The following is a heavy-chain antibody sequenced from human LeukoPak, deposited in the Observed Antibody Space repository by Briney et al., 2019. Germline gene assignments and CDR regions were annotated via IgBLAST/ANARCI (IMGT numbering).Heavy chain of an antibody. CDR3: ATHCSSTSCKGAFDI. J-gene: IGHJ3*02. V-gene: IGHV3-30*04. D-gene: IGHD2-2*01. Sequence: TGGSLRLSCEATGVTFSRYAMHWVRQAPGKGLEWVAVISYDGSNKYYADSVKGRFTISRDNSKNTLYLQMNSLRAEDTAVYYCATHCSSTSCKGAFDIWGQGTMVTVSS. CDR1: GVTFSRYA. CDR2: ISYDGSNK.